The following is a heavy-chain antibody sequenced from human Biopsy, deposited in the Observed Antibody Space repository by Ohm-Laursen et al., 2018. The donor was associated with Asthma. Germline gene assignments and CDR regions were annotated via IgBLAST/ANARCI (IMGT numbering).Heavy chain of an antibody. Sequence: SVKGSCKTSGYTFNSAGITWVRQAPGQRLEWMGWISVYNGNTKVAQKLQDRVTMITDTSTSTAYMELRSLRSDDTAVYFCARAVDYSHYYGIDVWGQGTTVTVS. CDR3: ARAVDYSHYYGIDV. D-gene: IGHD3-10*01. V-gene: IGHV1-18*01. CDR2: ISVYNGNT. CDR1: GYTFNSAG. J-gene: IGHJ6*02.